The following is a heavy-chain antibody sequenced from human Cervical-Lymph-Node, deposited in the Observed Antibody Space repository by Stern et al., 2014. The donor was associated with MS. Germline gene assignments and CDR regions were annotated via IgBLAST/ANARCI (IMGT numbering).Heavy chain of an antibody. Sequence: VQLLQSGAEVKKPGASVKVSCTTSGYSFINYDITWVRQAAGQGLEWMGWMNPISGNTDCAQKFEGRVTMTRSTSINIAYMELSNLTSEDTALYYCTCGLEYLGQGTLVTVSS. J-gene: IGHJ4*02. CDR2: MNPISGNT. D-gene: IGHD2-21*01. V-gene: IGHV1-8*01. CDR1: GYSFINYD. CDR3: TCGLEY.